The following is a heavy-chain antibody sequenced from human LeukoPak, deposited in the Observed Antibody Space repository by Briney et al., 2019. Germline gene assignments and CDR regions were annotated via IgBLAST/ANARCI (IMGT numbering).Heavy chain of an antibody. V-gene: IGHV3-53*01. Sequence: GGSLRLSRAASGFTVSSNYMSWVRQAPGKGLEWVSVIYSGGNTYYADSVKGRFTISRDNSKNTLYLQMNSLRAEDTAVYYCARGRPGYFFDYWGQGTLVTVSS. J-gene: IGHJ4*02. D-gene: IGHD6-13*01. CDR2: IYSGGNT. CDR3: ARGRPGYFFDY. CDR1: GFTVSSNY.